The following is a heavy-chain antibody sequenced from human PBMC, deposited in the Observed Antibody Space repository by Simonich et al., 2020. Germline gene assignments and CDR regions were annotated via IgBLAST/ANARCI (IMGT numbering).Heavy chain of an antibody. D-gene: IGHD7-27*01. Sequence: QLQLVQSGAEVKKPGASVKVSCKASGYTFTGYYMNWVRQAPGQGLEWMGWIKPNSGGTNYAPTFQGRVTMTRDTSISTAYMELSRLRADDTAVYYCARGALTGDYYYMDVWGKGTTVTVSS. V-gene: IGHV1-2*02. CDR1: GYTFTGYY. CDR2: IKPNSGGT. J-gene: IGHJ6*03. CDR3: ARGALTGDYYYMDV.